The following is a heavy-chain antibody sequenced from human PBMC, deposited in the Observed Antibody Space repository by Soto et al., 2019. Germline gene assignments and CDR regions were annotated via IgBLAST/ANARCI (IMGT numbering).Heavy chain of an antibody. J-gene: IGHJ6*02. Sequence: GGSLRLSCAASGFTFSSYWMSWVRQAPGKGLEWGANIKQDGSEKYYVDSVKGRFTISRDNAKNSLYLQMNSLRAEDTAVYYCAREGYGYYYYGMDVWGQGTTVTVSS. CDR3: AREGYGYYYYGMDV. CDR1: GFTFSSYW. V-gene: IGHV3-7*01. D-gene: IGHD3-10*01. CDR2: IKQDGSEK.